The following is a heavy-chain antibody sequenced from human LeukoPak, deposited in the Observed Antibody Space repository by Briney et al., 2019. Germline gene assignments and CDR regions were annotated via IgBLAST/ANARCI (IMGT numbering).Heavy chain of an antibody. CDR2: ISSSSSYI. CDR1: GFTFSSYS. D-gene: IGHD1-7*01. CDR3: ARGELITRGYFDY. Sequence: PGGSLRLSCAASGFTFSSYSKNWVRQAPGKGLEWVSSISSSSSYIYYADSVKGRFTISRDNAKNSLYLQMNSLRAEDTAVYYCARGELITRGYFDYWGQGTLVTVSS. J-gene: IGHJ4*02. V-gene: IGHV3-21*01.